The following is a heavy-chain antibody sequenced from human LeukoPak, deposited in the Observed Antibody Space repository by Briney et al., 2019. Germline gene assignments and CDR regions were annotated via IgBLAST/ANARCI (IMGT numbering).Heavy chain of an antibody. CDR1: GFTFSSYG. J-gene: IGHJ4*02. V-gene: IGHV3-33*01. CDR2: IWYDGSNK. D-gene: IGHD6-19*01. CDR3: ARRHSSGWPNFDY. Sequence: GGSLRLSCAASGFTFSSYGMHWVRQAPGKGLEWVAVIWYDGSNKYYADSVKGRFTISRDNSKNTLYLQMNSLRAEDTAVYYCARRHSSGWPNFDYWGQGTLVTVSS.